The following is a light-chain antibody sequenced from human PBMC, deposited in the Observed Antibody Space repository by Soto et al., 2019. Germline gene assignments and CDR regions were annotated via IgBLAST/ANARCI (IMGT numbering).Light chain of an antibody. CDR3: QQRSNWST. V-gene: IGKV3-11*01. CDR1: QSISTH. Sequence: EIVLTQSPATLSLFPWERATLSCRASQSISTHVAWYQQRSGQAPRLLIVDASYRATGIPARFGGSGSGTDITLTSSSLEPEDFAVYYCQQRSNWSTFGGGTKVDIK. J-gene: IGKJ4*02. CDR2: DAS.